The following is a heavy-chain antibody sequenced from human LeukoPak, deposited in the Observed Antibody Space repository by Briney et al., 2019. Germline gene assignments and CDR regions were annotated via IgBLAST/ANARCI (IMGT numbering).Heavy chain of an antibody. CDR2: TYYSGST. CDR1: GGSISSYY. Sequence: SETLSLTCTVSGGSISSYYWSWIRQPPGKGLEWIGYTYYSGSTNYNLSLKSRVTISVDTSKNQFSLKLRSVTAADTAVYYCARHVGYGNNWFDPWGQGTPVTVSS. D-gene: IGHD5-18*01. CDR3: ARHVGYGNNWFDP. J-gene: IGHJ5*02. V-gene: IGHV4-59*08.